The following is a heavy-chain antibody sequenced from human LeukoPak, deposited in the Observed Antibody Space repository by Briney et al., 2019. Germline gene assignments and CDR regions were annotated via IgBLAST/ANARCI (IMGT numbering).Heavy chain of an antibody. CDR3: ARMGDYHLVSFFDY. J-gene: IGHJ4*02. CDR1: GYTFTSYG. D-gene: IGHD4/OR15-4a*01. V-gene: IGHV1-18*01. Sequence: GASVKVSCRSSGYTFTSYGFSWVRQAPGQGLEWMGWVSAYGGNTNYAQKLQGRVTMTTDTSTSTVYMELRSLRSDDTAVYYCARMGDYHLVSFFDYWGQGTLVTVSS. CDR2: VSAYGGNT.